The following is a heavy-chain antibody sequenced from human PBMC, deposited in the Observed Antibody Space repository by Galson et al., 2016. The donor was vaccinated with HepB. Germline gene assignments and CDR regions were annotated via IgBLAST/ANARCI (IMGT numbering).Heavy chain of an antibody. Sequence: SLRLSCAASGFTFNNYGMHWVRQAPGKGLEWVAVIWYHGRNEFYADFVQGRFTISRDNSGNTLYLQMNSLRAEDTAVYFCVKDRSASYLFMDVWGQGTLVTVSS. CDR3: VKDRSASYLFMDV. CDR2: IWYHGRNE. V-gene: IGHV3-33*06. D-gene: IGHD2-2*01. CDR1: GFTFNNYG. J-gene: IGHJ4*02.